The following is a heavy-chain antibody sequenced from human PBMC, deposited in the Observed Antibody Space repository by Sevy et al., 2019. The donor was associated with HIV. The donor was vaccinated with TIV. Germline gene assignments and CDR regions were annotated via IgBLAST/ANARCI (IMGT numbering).Heavy chain of an antibody. J-gene: IGHJ4*02. V-gene: IGHV3-23*01. Sequence: GESLKISCAASGFIVRSNYMTWVRQAPGKGLEWVSVISGSGGSTYYADSVKGRFTISRDNSKNTLYLQMNSLRAEDTAVYYCAKWVAVAGIDYWGQGTLVTVSS. CDR3: AKWVAVAGIDY. CDR2: ISGSGGST. D-gene: IGHD6-19*01. CDR1: GFIVRSNY.